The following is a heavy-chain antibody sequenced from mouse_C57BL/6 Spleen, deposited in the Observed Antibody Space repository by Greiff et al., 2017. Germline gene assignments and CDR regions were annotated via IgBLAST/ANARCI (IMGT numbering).Heavy chain of an antibody. CDR1: GYAFSSYW. J-gene: IGHJ1*03. CDR3: ARSVSPGDFDV. CDR2: IYPGDGDT. Sequence: QVQLQESGAELVKPGASVKISCKASGYAFSSYWMNWVKQRPGKGLEWIGQIYPGDGDTNYNGKFKGKATLTADKSSSTAYIQLSSLTSEDSAVYLCARSVSPGDFDVWGTGATVTVSS. V-gene: IGHV1-80*01.